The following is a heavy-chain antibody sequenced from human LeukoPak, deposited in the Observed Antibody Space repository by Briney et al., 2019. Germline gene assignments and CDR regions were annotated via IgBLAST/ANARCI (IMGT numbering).Heavy chain of an antibody. CDR3: AREGGSASSEVY. J-gene: IGHJ4*02. CDR2: IYHSGST. V-gene: IGHV4-39*07. Sequence: SETLSLTCTVSGGSISSSSYYWGWIRQPPGKGLEWIGSIYHSGSTYYNPSLKSRVTISVDTSKNQFSLKLSSVTAADTAVYYCAREGGSASSEVYWGQGILVTVSS. CDR1: GGSISSSSYY. D-gene: IGHD1-26*01.